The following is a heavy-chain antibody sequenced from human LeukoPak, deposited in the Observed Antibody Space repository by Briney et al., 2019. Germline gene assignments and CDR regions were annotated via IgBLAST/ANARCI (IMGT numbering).Heavy chain of an antibody. Sequence: GGSLRLSCAASGFTFNSYTMNWVRQAPGKGLEWVSSISSGSSYIYYADSVKGRFTISRDNAKNSVYLQMNSLRAEDTAVYYCVKDRTGTYTLDYWGQGTLVTVSS. V-gene: IGHV3-21*01. CDR1: GFTFNSYT. CDR2: ISSGSSYI. D-gene: IGHD3-10*01. CDR3: VKDRTGTYTLDY. J-gene: IGHJ4*02.